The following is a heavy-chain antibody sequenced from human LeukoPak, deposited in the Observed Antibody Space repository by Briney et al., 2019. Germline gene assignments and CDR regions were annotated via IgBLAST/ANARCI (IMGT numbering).Heavy chain of an antibody. Sequence: PGGSLRLSCAASGFTFSSYAMNWVRQAPGKGLQWVSALSGSGLSKYYADSVRGRFTISRDNSKNTPYLQMNSLRAEDTAIYYCAKGISASSSWTFDYWGQGTLVTVSS. CDR2: LSGSGLSK. CDR1: GFTFSSYA. J-gene: IGHJ4*02. V-gene: IGHV3-23*01. D-gene: IGHD6-13*01. CDR3: AKGISASSSWTFDY.